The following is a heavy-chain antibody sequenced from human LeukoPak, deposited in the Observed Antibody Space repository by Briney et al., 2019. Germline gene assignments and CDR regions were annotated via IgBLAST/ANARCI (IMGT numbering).Heavy chain of an antibody. J-gene: IGHJ5*02. V-gene: IGHV3-11*01. CDR3: ATDGAGFDT. CDR2: INIGGTNT. CDR1: GGSISSHY. Sequence: KTSETLSLTCTVSGGSISSHYWSWIRQAPGKGLEWLSYINIGGTNTHYADSVKGRFTISRDNAKKSLYLEMNNLRAEDTAVYYCATDGAGFDTWGQGVLVTVSS.